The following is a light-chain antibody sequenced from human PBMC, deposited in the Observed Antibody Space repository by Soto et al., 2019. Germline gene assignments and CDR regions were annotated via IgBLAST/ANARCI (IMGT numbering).Light chain of an antibody. J-gene: IGLJ1*01. CDR1: SSNIAAGYA. CDR3: QSYDSSMSGDV. V-gene: IGLV1-40*01. Sequence: QSVLRQPPSVSGAPGQRVTISCTERSSNIAAGYAVPCYHPLPATPPTLLFYRTRYRPSGLPDRFSPSTSGTSASLAITPLQAVYVADYYCQSYDSSMSGDVFRYGTKGTVL. CDR2: RTR.